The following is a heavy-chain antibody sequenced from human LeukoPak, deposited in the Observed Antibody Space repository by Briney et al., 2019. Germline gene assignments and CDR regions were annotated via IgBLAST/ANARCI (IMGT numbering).Heavy chain of an antibody. CDR2: ISSSSSLI. D-gene: IGHD1-1*01. CDR1: GFTFSSYG. CDR3: ARDGNRDGDMDV. Sequence: GALRLSCAASGFTFSSYGMNWVRQAPGKGLEWVAYISSSSSLIYYAGSVKGRFTVSRDSVKRSLYLQMNSLRAEDTAVYYCARDGNRDGDMDVWGKGTTVTVSS. V-gene: IGHV3-48*01. J-gene: IGHJ6*03.